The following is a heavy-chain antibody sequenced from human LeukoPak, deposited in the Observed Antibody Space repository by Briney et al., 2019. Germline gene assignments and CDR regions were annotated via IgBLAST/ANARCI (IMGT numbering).Heavy chain of an antibody. CDR3: ATAGECTNGVCFTGFDY. J-gene: IGHJ4*02. CDR2: IYYSGST. Sequence: SQTLSLTCTVSGGSISSGDYYWSWIRQPPGKGLEWIGYIYYSGSTYYNPSLKSRVTISVDTSKNQFSLKLSSVTAADTAVYYCATAGECTNGVCFTGFDYWGQGTLVTVSS. D-gene: IGHD2-8*01. V-gene: IGHV4-30-4*01. CDR1: GGSISSGDYY.